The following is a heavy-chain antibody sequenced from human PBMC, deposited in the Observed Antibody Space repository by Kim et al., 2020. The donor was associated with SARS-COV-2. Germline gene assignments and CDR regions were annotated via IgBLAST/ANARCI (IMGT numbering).Heavy chain of an antibody. V-gene: IGHV4-59*08. J-gene: IGHJ5*02. Sequence: SETLSLTCTVSGGSISSYYWSWIRQPPGKGLEWIGYIYYSGSTNYNPSLKSRVTISVDTSKNQFSLKLSSVTAADTAVYYCARHDRTRGAGVAGIGHPWGQGTLVTVSS. CDR3: ARHDRTRGAGVAGIGHP. CDR1: GGSISSYY. CDR2: IYYSGST. D-gene: IGHD6-19*01.